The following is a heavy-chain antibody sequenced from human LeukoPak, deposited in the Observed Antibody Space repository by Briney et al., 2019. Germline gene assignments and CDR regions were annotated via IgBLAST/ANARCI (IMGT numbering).Heavy chain of an antibody. Sequence: GASVKVSCKASGGTFSSYAISWVRQAPGQGLEWMGGIIPIFGTANYAQKFQGRVTITADESTSTAYMELSSLRSEDTAVYYCARDPGGSYSSWYFDLWGRGTLVTVSS. CDR3: ARDPGGSYSSWYFDL. V-gene: IGHV1-69*13. CDR2: IIPIFGTA. J-gene: IGHJ2*01. CDR1: GGTFSSYA. D-gene: IGHD1-26*01.